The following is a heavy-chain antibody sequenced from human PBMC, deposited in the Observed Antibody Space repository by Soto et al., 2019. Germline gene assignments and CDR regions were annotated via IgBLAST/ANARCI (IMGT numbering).Heavy chain of an antibody. D-gene: IGHD1-1*01. J-gene: IGHJ4*02. CDR2: ISGSGDNT. CDR3: TKDQGYNWNDKPWWGPFDY. CDR1: GFSFDAFA. Sequence: GGSLRLSCAASGFSFDAFALSWVRQAPGKGLEWVSSISGSGDNTYYADSVQGRFTISRDNSKHTLYLQMSRLRGEDTAVYYCTKDQGYNWNDKPWWGPFDYWGQGILVTVSS. V-gene: IGHV3-23*01.